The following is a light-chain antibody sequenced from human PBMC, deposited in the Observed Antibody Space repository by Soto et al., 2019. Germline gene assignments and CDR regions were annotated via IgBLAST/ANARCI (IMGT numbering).Light chain of an antibody. V-gene: IGLV2-14*02. CDR1: SNDVGRYNL. Sequence: QSALTQPASVSGSPEQSITISCTGTSNDVGRYNLVSWYQQHPGKAPQVMIYEATKRPSGVSTRFSASRSAYTASLTISGLQAEDEADYYCSSFTSNYFYVFGPGTKLTVL. CDR2: EAT. CDR3: SSFTSNYFYV. J-gene: IGLJ1*01.